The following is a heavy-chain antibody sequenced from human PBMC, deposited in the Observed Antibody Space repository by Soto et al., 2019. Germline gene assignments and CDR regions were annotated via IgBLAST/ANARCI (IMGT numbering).Heavy chain of an antibody. J-gene: IGHJ3*02. Sequence: QVQLVESGGGVVQPGRSLRLSCAASEFTFSNFGMHWVRQAPGKGLEWVAVIYYDGSNVYYADSVKGRFTISRDNSKNTLYLQMNSLRAEDTAVYYCARVDVVVATDGVDIWGQGTMVTVSP. CDR2: IYYDGSNV. CDR3: ARVDVVVATDGVDI. D-gene: IGHD2-15*01. V-gene: IGHV3-33*01. CDR1: EFTFSNFG.